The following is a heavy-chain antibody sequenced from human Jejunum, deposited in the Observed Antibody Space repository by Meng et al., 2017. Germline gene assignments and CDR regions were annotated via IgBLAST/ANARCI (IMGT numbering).Heavy chain of an antibody. CDR2: IHYIGSA. CDR3: ARERWEDYESRGFDS. Sequence: QVQLQESGPGLVKPSQTLSLTCTVPGGSISSDDYYWSWLRQPPGKGREWIGYIHYIGSAFYHPALKSRATVSVDTSKNQFSLELKSVTAADTALYYCARERWEDYESRGFDSWGQGTLVTVSS. D-gene: IGHD3-22*01. V-gene: IGHV4-30-4*01. CDR1: GGSISSDDYY. J-gene: IGHJ4*02.